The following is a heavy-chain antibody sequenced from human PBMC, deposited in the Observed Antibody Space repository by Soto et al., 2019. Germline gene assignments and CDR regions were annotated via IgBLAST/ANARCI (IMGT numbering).Heavy chain of an antibody. V-gene: IGHV3-23*01. Sequence: GGSLSLSCAASGFTFSSYAMSWVRQAPGKGLEWVSAISGSGGSTYYADSVKGRFTISRDNSKNTLYLQMNSLRAEDTAVYYCAKKPRDLAAAGPSTYYYYYMDVWGKGTTVTVSS. CDR3: AKKPRDLAAAGPSTYYYYYMDV. CDR1: GFTFSSYA. D-gene: IGHD6-13*01. J-gene: IGHJ6*03. CDR2: ISGSGGST.